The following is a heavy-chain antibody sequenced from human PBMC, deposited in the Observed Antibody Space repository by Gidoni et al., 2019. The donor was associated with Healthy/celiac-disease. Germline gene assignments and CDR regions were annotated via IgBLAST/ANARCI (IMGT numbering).Heavy chain of an antibody. CDR2: ISGSGGST. Sequence: EVQLLESGGGLVQPGGSLRLSCAASGFTFSSYAMSWVRQAQGKGLEWVSAISGSGGSTYYADSVKGRFTISRDNSKNTLYLQMNSLRAEDTAVYYCAKDGVTMVRGPYYFDYWGQGTLVTVSS. CDR1: GFTFSSYA. D-gene: IGHD3-10*01. J-gene: IGHJ4*02. CDR3: AKDGVTMVRGPYYFDY. V-gene: IGHV3-23*01.